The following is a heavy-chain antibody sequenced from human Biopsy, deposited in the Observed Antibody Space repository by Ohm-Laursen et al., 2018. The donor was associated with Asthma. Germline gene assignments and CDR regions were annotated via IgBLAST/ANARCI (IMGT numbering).Heavy chain of an antibody. D-gene: IGHD6-19*01. V-gene: IGHV3-9*01. CDR3: AKASSSGWSAPLDY. CDR1: GFVFDDYA. J-gene: IGHJ4*02. Sequence: SLRLSCAASGFVFDDYALHWVRQTPGKGLEWVSSIIWNGARVDYADAVKGRFTISRDNAKNSLYLQMNTLKTEDTTIYFCAKASSSGWSAPLDYWGQGMLATVSS. CDR2: IIWNGARV.